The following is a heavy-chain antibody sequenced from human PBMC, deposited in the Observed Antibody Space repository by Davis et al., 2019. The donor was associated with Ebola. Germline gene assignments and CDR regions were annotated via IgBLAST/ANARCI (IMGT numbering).Heavy chain of an antibody. Sequence: ASVKVSCKASGYTFTSYAMHWVRQAPGQRLEWMGWINAGNGNTKYSQKFQGRVTITRDTSASTAYMELSSLRSEDTAVYYCARVQRWLQLVYYGMDVWGQGTTVTVSS. D-gene: IGHD5-24*01. CDR3: ARVQRWLQLVYYGMDV. J-gene: IGHJ6*02. CDR1: GYTFTSYA. CDR2: INAGNGNT. V-gene: IGHV1-3*01.